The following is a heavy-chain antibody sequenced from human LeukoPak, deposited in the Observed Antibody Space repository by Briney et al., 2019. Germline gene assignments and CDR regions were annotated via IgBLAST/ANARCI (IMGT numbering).Heavy chain of an antibody. J-gene: IGHJ3*02. CDR2: ISAYNGNT. CDR1: GYTFTSYG. V-gene: IGHV1-18*01. CDR3: ARGGRITMIVVEYDAFDI. D-gene: IGHD3-22*01. Sequence: GASVKVSCKASGYTFTSYGISWVRQAPGQGLEWMGWISAYNGNTNYAQKLQGRVTMTTDTSTSTAYMELRSLRSDDTAVYYCARGGRITMIVVEYDAFDIWGQGTMVTVSS.